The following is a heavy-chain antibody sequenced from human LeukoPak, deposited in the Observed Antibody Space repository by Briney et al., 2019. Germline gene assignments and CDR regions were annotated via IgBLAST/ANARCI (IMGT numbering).Heavy chain of an antibody. D-gene: IGHD5-12*01. Sequence: GGSLRLSCAASGFTFSSYAMSWVRQAPGKGLEWVSAISGSGGSTYYADSVKGRFTISRDNSKNTLYLQMNSLRAEDTAVYYCAKGRGVATIYGDRFDYWGQGTLVTVSS. J-gene: IGHJ4*02. CDR1: GFTFSSYA. CDR2: ISGSGGST. CDR3: AKGRGVATIYGDRFDY. V-gene: IGHV3-23*01.